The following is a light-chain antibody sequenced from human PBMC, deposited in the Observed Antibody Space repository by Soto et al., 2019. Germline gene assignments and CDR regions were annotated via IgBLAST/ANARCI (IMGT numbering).Light chain of an antibody. Sequence: SYELTQPPSVSVAPGKTARITCGGNNIGSKSVHWCQQKPGQAPVLVIYYDNDRPSGIPERFSGSNSGNTATLTISRVEAGDDVDYYCQVWDTSSDHVVFGGGTKPTVL. J-gene: IGLJ2*01. CDR2: YDN. V-gene: IGLV3-21*04. CDR1: NIGSKS. CDR3: QVWDTSSDHVV.